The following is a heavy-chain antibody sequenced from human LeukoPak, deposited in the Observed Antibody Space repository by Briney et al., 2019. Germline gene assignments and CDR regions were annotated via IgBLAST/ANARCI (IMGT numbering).Heavy chain of an antibody. Sequence: AXGYTFTSYGISWVRQAPGQGVGGRGWMRAYNGKTNYAKKLQGSLTMTTDTSTSTAYMELRSLRSDDTAVYYCARDLLGYCSGGSCCLDYWGQGTLVTVSS. V-gene: IGHV1-18*04. D-gene: IGHD2-15*01. CDR2: MRAYNGKT. CDR1: GYTFTSYG. CDR3: ARDLLGYCSGGSCCLDY. J-gene: IGHJ4*02.